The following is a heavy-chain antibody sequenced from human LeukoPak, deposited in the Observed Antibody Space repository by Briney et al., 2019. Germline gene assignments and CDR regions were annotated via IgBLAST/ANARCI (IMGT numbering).Heavy chain of an antibody. D-gene: IGHD5-24*01. J-gene: IGHJ4*02. Sequence: GGSLRLSCAVSGFTFSNYAVHWVRQAPGRGLEWVAVISHDDGSNTYYADSVKGRFTVSRDNSKNTLYLLMNSLRLEDTAMYFCARRDAYNLDYWGRGTLVTVSS. CDR2: ISHDDGSNT. CDR3: ARRDAYNLDY. CDR1: GFTFSNYA. V-gene: IGHV3-30*04.